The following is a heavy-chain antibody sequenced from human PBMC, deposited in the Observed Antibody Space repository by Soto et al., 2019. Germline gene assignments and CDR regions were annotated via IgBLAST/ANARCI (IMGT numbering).Heavy chain of an antibody. CDR2: IYYSGST. D-gene: IGHD2-2*01. J-gene: IGHJ4*02. CDR1: GGSISSSSYY. CDR3: ARHRDIVVVPAAMSARGYYFDY. Sequence: SETLSLTCTVSGGSISSSSYYWGWIRQPPGKGLEWIGSIYYSGSTYYNPSLKSRVTISVDTSKNQFSLKLSSVTAADTAVDYCARHRDIVVVPAAMSARGYYFDYWGQGTLVTVSS. V-gene: IGHV4-39*01.